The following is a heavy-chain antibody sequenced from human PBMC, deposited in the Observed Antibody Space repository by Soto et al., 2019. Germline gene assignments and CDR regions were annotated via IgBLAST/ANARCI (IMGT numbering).Heavy chain of an antibody. CDR2: INSDGSST. J-gene: IGHJ6*02. Sequence: GGPLRLSCAASGFTFSSYLMHWVRQPPGKGLVWVSRINSDGSSTTYADSVKGRFTISRDVAKNTLYLQMNSLRAEDTAVYYCARDATYAMDVWGHGTTVTVSS. CDR1: GFTFSSYL. V-gene: IGHV3-74*01. CDR3: ARDATYAMDV.